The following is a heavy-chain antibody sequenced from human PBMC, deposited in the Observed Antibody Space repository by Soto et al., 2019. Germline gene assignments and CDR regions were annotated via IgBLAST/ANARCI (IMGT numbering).Heavy chain of an antibody. D-gene: IGHD6-13*01. J-gene: IGHJ6*02. Sequence: ASVKVSCKASGYTFTSYGISWVRQAPGQRLEWMGWISAYNGNTNYAQKLQGRVTMTTDTSTSTAYMELRSLRSDDTAVYYCARDQGSAAGRHYYYGMDVWGQGTTVTVSS. CDR3: ARDQGSAAGRHYYYGMDV. CDR1: GYTFTSYG. CDR2: ISAYNGNT. V-gene: IGHV1-18*01.